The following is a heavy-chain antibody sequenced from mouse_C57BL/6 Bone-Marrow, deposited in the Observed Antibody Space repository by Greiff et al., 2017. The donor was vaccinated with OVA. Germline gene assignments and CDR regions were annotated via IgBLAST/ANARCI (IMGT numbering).Heavy chain of an antibody. CDR1: GYTFTDYE. CDR2: IDPETGGT. J-gene: IGHJ3*01. Sequence: VKLMESGAELVRPGASVTLSCKASGYTFTDYEMHWVKQTPVHGLEWIGAIDPETGGTAYNQKFKGKAILTADKSSSTAYMELRSLTSEDSAVYYCTRDYGSRPFGYWGQGTLVTVSA. V-gene: IGHV1-15*01. D-gene: IGHD1-1*01. CDR3: TRDYGSRPFGY.